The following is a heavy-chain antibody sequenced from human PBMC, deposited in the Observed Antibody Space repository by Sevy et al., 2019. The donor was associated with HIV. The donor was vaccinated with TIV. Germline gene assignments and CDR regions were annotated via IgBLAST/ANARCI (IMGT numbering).Heavy chain of an antibody. CDR3: ARKKTTLSAFDI. D-gene: IGHD4-17*01. Sequence: GESLKISCKGSGYSFTSYWISWVRQMPGKGLEWMGRIEPSDSYTNYSQSFQGHVTISPDKSISTAYRQWSSVKASDTAMYYCARKKTTLSAFDIWGQGTMVTVSS. CDR1: GYSFTSYW. CDR2: IEPSDSYT. V-gene: IGHV5-10-1*01. J-gene: IGHJ3*02.